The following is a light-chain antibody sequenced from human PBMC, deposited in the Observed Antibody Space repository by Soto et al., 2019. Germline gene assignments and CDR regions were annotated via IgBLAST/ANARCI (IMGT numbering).Light chain of an antibody. CDR2: RDN. CDR3: ATWDDGLYGPV. Sequence: QSVLTQPPSASGTPGQRVNISSSGTRSNIGSNPVQWYLQLPGTAPKLLIYRDNQRPSGVPDRFSGSKSGTSASLAISGLQSDDEADYHCATWDDGLYGPVFGGGTKLTVL. CDR1: RSNIGSNP. J-gene: IGLJ3*02. V-gene: IGLV1-44*01.